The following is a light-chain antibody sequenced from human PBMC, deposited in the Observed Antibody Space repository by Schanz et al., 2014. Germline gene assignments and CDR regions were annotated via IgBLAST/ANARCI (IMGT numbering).Light chain of an antibody. J-gene: IGKJ1*01. CDR2: DAS. V-gene: IGKV3-20*01. Sequence: EIVMTQSPATLSVSPGERATLSCRASQSVRTNLAWYQQKPGQAPGLLIYDASSRAAGIPARVSGSGSGTDFTLTISRLEPEDFAVYYCQQYGSSQAWPFGQGTKVEIK. CDR1: QSVRTN. CDR3: QQYGSSQAWP.